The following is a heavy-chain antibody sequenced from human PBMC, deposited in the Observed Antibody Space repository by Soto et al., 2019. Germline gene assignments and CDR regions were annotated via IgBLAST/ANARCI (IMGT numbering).Heavy chain of an antibody. Sequence: GGSLRLSCAASGFTFSNAWMNWVRQAPGKGLEWVGRIKSKSDGGTTDYAAPVKGRFTSSRDDSKNTLYLQMNSLKTEDTAVYYCTTDSSSWYSTPYWGQGTLVTVSS. CDR3: TTDSSSWYSTPY. CDR2: IKSKSDGGTT. D-gene: IGHD6-13*01. V-gene: IGHV3-15*07. CDR1: GFTFSNAW. J-gene: IGHJ4*02.